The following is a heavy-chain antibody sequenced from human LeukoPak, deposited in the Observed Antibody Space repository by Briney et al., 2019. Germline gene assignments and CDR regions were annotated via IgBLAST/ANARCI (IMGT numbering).Heavy chain of an antibody. V-gene: IGHV1-46*01. Sequence: ASVKVSCKASGHTFTSYYMHWVRQAPGQGLEWMGIINPRGGSATSAQKFQGRVTLTRDTSTRTVYMELSSLRYQDTAVYYCARDYHGSGSLTTFDYWGQGTLVTVSS. D-gene: IGHD3-10*01. CDR3: ARDYHGSGSLTTFDY. CDR1: GHTFTSYY. J-gene: IGHJ4*02. CDR2: INPRGGSA.